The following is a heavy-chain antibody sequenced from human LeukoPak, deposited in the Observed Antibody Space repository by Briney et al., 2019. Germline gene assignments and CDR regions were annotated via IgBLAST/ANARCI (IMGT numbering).Heavy chain of an antibody. Sequence: GGSLRLSCAASGFTFSDYYMSWIRQAPGKGLEWVSYISSSGSTIYYADSVEGRFTISRDNAKNSLYLQMNSLRAEDTAVYYCARDRGSSWRTPFDYWGQGTLVTVSS. CDR3: ARDRGSSWRTPFDY. CDR2: ISSSGSTI. V-gene: IGHV3-11*01. CDR1: GFTFSDYY. D-gene: IGHD6-13*01. J-gene: IGHJ4*02.